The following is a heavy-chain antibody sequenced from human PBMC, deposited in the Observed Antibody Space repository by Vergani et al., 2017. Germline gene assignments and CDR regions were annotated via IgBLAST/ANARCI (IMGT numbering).Heavy chain of an antibody. CDR2: VNHSGGT. V-gene: IGHV4-34*02. D-gene: IGHD5-12*01. J-gene: IGHJ4*02. Sequence: QVQLQQWGAGLLKPSETLSLTCAVYGGSFSNYYWTWIRQSPGKGLEWIGEVNHSGGTNYNPSLKSRLTISVDTSKTQFSLKLSSVTAADTAVYFCSAYVLGQYHFDYWGQGPLVTVSS. CDR3: SAYVLGQYHFDY. CDR1: GGSFSNYY.